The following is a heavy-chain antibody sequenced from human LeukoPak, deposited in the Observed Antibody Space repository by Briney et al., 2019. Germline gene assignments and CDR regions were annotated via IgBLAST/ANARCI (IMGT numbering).Heavy chain of an antibody. V-gene: IGHV3-30-3*01. Sequence: PGGSLRLSCAASGFTFSSYAMHWVRQAPGKGLEWVAVISYDGSNKYYADSVKGRFTISRDNSKNTLYLQMNSLRAEDTAVYYCARDKIYSSGWYDYYFDYWGQGTLVTVSS. CDR1: GFTFSSYA. D-gene: IGHD6-19*01. CDR2: ISYDGSNK. J-gene: IGHJ4*02. CDR3: ARDKIYSSGWYDYYFDY.